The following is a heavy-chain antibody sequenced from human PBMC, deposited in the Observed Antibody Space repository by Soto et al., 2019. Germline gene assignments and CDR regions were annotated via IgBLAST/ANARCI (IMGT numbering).Heavy chain of an antibody. V-gene: IGHV4-4*02. CDR2: IHHSGST. D-gene: IGHD1-26*01. CDR1: GDSISNNNW. CDR3: ARTGRAIASDH. J-gene: IGHJ4*02. Sequence: QVQLQESGPGLVKPSGTLSLTCVVSGDSISNNNWWSWVRQPPGKGLEWIGEIHHSGSTNYNPSLMSRATIRPYKSQNEFSLQVSSVTAPYTAVYSCARTGRAIASDHWGQGALVTVSS.